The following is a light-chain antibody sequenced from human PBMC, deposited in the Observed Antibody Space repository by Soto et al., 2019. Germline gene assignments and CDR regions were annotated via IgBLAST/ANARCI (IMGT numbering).Light chain of an antibody. CDR2: DVR. J-gene: IGLJ2*01. Sequence: QSALTQPAYVSGSPGQSITISFTGTSSDVGGYNFVSWYQQHPGKAPKFIIYDVRNRPSGVSNRFSGSRSGNTASLTISGLQAEDEADYYCSSYTSSSTVIFGGGTKLTVL. CDR1: SSDVGGYNF. CDR3: SSYTSSSTVI. V-gene: IGLV2-14*03.